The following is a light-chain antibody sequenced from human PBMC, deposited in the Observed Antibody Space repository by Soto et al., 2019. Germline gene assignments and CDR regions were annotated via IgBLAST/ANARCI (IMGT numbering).Light chain of an antibody. CDR2: AAS. Sequence: DIQMTQSPSSMSASVGDRVTITCRASQSISAYLNWYPQKPGKAPKLLIYAASSLQSGVPSRFSGSGSGTDFTLTISSLQPEDFATYYCQESYSTPSVTFGPGTKVDIK. CDR3: QESYSTPSVT. V-gene: IGKV1-39*01. CDR1: QSISAY. J-gene: IGKJ3*01.